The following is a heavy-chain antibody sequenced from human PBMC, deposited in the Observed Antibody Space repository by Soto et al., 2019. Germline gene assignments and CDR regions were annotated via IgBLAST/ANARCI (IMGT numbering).Heavy chain of an antibody. CDR3: ARQKVGRIAAAGENWFDP. J-gene: IGHJ5*02. V-gene: IGHV4-31*03. D-gene: IGHD6-13*01. Sequence: QVQLQESGPGLVKPSQTLSLTCTVSGGSISSGGYYWSWIRQHPGKGLEWIGYIYYSGSTYYNPSLKSRVTISVDTSKNQFSLKLSSVTAADTAVYYCARQKVGRIAAAGENWFDPWGQGTLVTVSS. CDR1: GGSISSGGYY. CDR2: IYYSGST.